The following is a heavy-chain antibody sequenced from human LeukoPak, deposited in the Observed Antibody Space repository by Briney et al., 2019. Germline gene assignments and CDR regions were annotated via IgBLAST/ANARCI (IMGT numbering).Heavy chain of an antibody. Sequence: SETLSLTCTVSGASISSSSYYWGWIRQPPGEGLEWIGSIYYSGSTYYNPSLKSRVTISVDTSKNQFSLKLSSVTAADTAVYYCARHTTLSIAAQFDYWGQGTLVTVSS. J-gene: IGHJ4*02. V-gene: IGHV4-39*01. CDR3: ARHTTLSIAAQFDY. CDR2: IYYSGST. D-gene: IGHD6-6*01. CDR1: GASISSSSYY.